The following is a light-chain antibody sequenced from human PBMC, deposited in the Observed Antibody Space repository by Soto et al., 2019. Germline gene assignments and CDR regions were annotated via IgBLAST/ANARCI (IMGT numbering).Light chain of an antibody. CDR2: ENN. CDR1: SSNIGNHH. Sequence: QSALTQPPSVSAAPGQKVTISCSGSSSNIGNHHVSWYQQLPGTAPKLLIYENNKRPSGIPDRFSGSKSGTSATLGITGLQTGDEADYYCGAWDYSQSAVLFGGGTQLTVL. CDR3: GAWDYSQSAVL. J-gene: IGLJ2*01. V-gene: IGLV1-51*02.